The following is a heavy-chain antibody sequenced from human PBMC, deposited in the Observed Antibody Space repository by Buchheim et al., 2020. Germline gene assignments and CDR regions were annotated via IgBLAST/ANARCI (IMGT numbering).Heavy chain of an antibody. D-gene: IGHD3-16*02. Sequence: QVQLQESGPGLVKPSQTLSLTCAVSGGSISSVGYSWSWIRQPPGKGLEWIGYIYYSGSTYYNPSLKSRFTISVATSKNQFSLKLSSVTAADTAVYYCARGDYVWGSYRYTGWFDPWGQGTL. J-gene: IGHJ5*02. CDR2: IYYSGST. V-gene: IGHV4-30-4*07. CDR1: GGSISSVGYS. CDR3: ARGDYVWGSYRYTGWFDP.